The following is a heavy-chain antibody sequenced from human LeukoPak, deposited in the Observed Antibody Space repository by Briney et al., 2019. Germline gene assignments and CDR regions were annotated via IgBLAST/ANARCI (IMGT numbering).Heavy chain of an antibody. J-gene: IGHJ5*02. Sequence: SETLSLTCAVSGYSISSGYYWGWIRQPPGKGLEWIGSIYHSGSTYYNPSLKRRVTISVDTSKNQFSLKLSSVTAADTAVYYCARDDSDYGDYARFDPWGQGTLVTVSS. CDR3: ARDDSDYGDYARFDP. CDR1: GYSISSGYY. D-gene: IGHD4-17*01. V-gene: IGHV4-38-2*02. CDR2: IYHSGST.